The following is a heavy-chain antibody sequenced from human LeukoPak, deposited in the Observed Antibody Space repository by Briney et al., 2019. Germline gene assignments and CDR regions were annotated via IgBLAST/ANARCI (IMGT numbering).Heavy chain of an antibody. J-gene: IGHJ4*02. Sequence: SETLSLTCAVYGGSFSGYYWSWIRQPPGKGLEWIGEINHSGSTNYNPSLKSRVTISVDTSKNQFSPKLSSVTAADTAVYYCAGGDIVVVRYWGQGTLVTVSS. D-gene: IGHD2-2*01. CDR1: GGSFSGYY. V-gene: IGHV4-34*01. CDR3: AGGDIVVVRY. CDR2: INHSGST.